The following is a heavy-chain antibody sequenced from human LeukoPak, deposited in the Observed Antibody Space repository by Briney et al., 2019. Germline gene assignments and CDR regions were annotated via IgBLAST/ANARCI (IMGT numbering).Heavy chain of an antibody. J-gene: IGHJ6*03. V-gene: IGHV3-48*03. CDR3: ARGGRDSGAYYYYMDV. Sequence: GGSLRLSCAASGFTFSSYEMNWVRQAPGKGLEWVSYISSSGSTIYYADSVKGRFTISRDNAKNSLYLQMNSLRAEDTAVYYCARGGRDSGAYYYYMDVWGKGTTVTISS. CDR1: GFTFSSYE. D-gene: IGHD3-3*01. CDR2: ISSSGSTI.